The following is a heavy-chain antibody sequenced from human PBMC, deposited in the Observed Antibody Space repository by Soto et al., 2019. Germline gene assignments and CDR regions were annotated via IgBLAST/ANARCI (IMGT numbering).Heavy chain of an antibody. CDR3: AKDLGSGSYLFDAFDI. D-gene: IGHD1-26*01. CDR2: ISYDGSNK. V-gene: IGHV3-30*18. J-gene: IGHJ3*02. Sequence: PGGSLRLSCAASGFTFSNYGMHWVRQAPGKGLEWVAVISYDGSNKYYADSVKGRFTISRDNSKNTLYLQMNSLRAEGTAVYYCAKDLGSGSYLFDAFDIWGQGTMVTVSS. CDR1: GFTFSNYG.